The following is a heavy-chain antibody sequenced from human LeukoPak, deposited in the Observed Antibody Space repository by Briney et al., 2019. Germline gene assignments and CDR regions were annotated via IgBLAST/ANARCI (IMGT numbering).Heavy chain of an antibody. V-gene: IGHV2-5*02. D-gene: IGHD6-13*01. J-gene: IGHJ5*02. CDR1: GFSLSTSGVG. CDR3: ARTQVLAAAGRENWFDP. CDR2: IYWDDDK. Sequence: SGPTLVNPTQTLTLTCTFSGFSLSTSGVGVGWIRQPPGKALEWLALIYWDDDKRYSPSLKSRLTITKDTSKNQVVLTMTNMDPVDTATYYCARTQVLAAAGRENWFDPWGQGTLVTVSS.